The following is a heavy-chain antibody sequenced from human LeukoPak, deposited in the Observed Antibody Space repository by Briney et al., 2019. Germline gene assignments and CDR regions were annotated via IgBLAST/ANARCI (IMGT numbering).Heavy chain of an antibody. J-gene: IGHJ4*02. CDR2: MNPNSGNT. V-gene: IGHV1-8*01. Sequence: ASVKVSCKASGYTFTSYYINWVRQATGQGLEWMGWMNPNSGNTGYAQKFQGRVTMTRNTSISTAYMELSSLRSEDTAVYYCAVYYYGSGSYYNVVLDYWGQGTLVTVSS. CDR3: AVYYYGSGSYYNVVLDY. CDR1: GYTFTSYY. D-gene: IGHD3-10*01.